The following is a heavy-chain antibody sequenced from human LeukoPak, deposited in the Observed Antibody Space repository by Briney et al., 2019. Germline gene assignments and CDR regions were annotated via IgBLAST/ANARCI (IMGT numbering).Heavy chain of an antibody. V-gene: IGHV3-15*01. CDR3: TREGRVVVAATPGSYYYGMDV. CDR1: GFTFSNAW. J-gene: IGHJ6*02. D-gene: IGHD2-15*01. CDR2: IKSKTDGCTT. Sequence: GGSLRLSCAASGFTFSNAWMSWVRQAPGKGLEWVGRIKSKTDGCTTDYAAPVKGRFTISRDDSKHTLYLQMNRLKTEDTAVYYCTREGRVVVAATPGSYYYGMDVWGQGTTVTVSS.